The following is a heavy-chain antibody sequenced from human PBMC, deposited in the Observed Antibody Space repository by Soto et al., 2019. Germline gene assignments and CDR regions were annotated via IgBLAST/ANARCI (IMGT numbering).Heavy chain of an antibody. CDR3: ARGWMITFGGVIVNSDAFDI. CDR1: GFTFSDYY. D-gene: IGHD3-16*02. V-gene: IGHV3-11*01. CDR2: ISSSGSTI. Sequence: QVQLVESGGGLVKPGGSLRLSCAASGFTFSDYYMSWIRQAPGKGLAWVSYISSSGSTIYYADSVKGRFTICRDNAKNSLYLQMNSLRAEDTAVYYCARGWMITFGGVIVNSDAFDIWGQGTMVTVSS. J-gene: IGHJ3*02.